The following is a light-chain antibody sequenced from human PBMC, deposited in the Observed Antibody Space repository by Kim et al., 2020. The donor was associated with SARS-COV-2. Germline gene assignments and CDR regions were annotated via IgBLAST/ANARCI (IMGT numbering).Light chain of an antibody. J-gene: IGLJ1*01. CDR2: GKN. CDR3: NSRDSSAKRYV. V-gene: IGLV3-19*01. Sequence: ALGRTIRITCQGDSLRTYFASWYQQKPGQAPVLVLYGKNNRPSGIPDRFSASTSGNTASLTITGAQAEDEADYYCNSRDSSAKRYVFGSGTKVTVL. CDR1: SLRTYF.